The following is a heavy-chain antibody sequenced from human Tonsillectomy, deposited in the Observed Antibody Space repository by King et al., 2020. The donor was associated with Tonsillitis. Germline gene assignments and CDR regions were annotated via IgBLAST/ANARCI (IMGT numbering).Heavy chain of an antibody. CDR2: ISSQGGST. D-gene: IGHD3-3*01. Sequence: VQLVESGGNLVQPGGSLRLSCSASGFTFSSFAMHWVRQAPGKGLEYVSTISSQGGSTYYADSAKGRFTISRDNSKNTLYLQMISLRTEDTAVYYCVRVKSRLEWFDPPDYWGQGTLVTVSS. J-gene: IGHJ4*02. CDR3: VRVKSRLEWFDPPDY. V-gene: IGHV3-64D*06. CDR1: GFTFSSFA.